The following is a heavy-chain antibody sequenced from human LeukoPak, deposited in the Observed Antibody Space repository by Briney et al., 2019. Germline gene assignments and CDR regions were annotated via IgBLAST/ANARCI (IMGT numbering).Heavy chain of an antibody. V-gene: IGHV3-20*04. D-gene: IGHD4-11*01. CDR3: ARYDYSNYVGYYDH. CDR1: GFMLSSYC. Sequence: GGSLRLSCAASGFMLSSYCMSWVRQAPGRGLEWVSGINWNGGSIDYADSVKGRFTISRDNAKNSLYLQMNSLRAEDTALYYCARYDYSNYVGYYDHWGQGTLVTVSS. J-gene: IGHJ4*02. CDR2: INWNGGSI.